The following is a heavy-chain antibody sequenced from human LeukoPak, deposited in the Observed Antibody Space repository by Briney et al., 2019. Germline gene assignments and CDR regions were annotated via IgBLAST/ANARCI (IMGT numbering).Heavy chain of an antibody. CDR3: ARNPDYYGSGSYIWFDP. D-gene: IGHD3-10*01. V-gene: IGHV3-21*01. CDR2: ISSSSSYI. J-gene: IGHJ5*02. CDR1: GFTFSSYS. Sequence: GGSLRLSCAASGFTFSSYSMNWVRQAPGKGLDGVSSISSSSSYIYYADSVKGRFTISRDNAKNSLYLQMNSLRAEDTAVYYCARNPDYYGSGSYIWFDPWGQGTLVTVSS.